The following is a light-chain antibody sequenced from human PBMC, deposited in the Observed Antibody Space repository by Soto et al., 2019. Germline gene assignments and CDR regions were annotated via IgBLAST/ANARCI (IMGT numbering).Light chain of an antibody. V-gene: IGKV3-20*01. CDR3: HQYGSSPYT. J-gene: IGKJ2*01. CDR1: QSVSSNY. Sequence: DIVLTQSPGTLSLSPGERATLSCRASQSVSSNYLAWYLRKPGQTPRLLIFAASSRASGIPDRFSGSGSGTDFTLTISRLEPEDFAVYYCHQYGSSPYTFGQGTNLEI. CDR2: AAS.